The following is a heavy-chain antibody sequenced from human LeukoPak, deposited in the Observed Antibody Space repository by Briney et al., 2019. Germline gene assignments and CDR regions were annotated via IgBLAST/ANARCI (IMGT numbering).Heavy chain of an antibody. CDR1: GYSISSGYY. Sequence: SETLSLTCAVSGYSISSGYYWGWIRQPPGKGLEWIGSIYHSGSTYYNPSLKSRVTIPVDTSKNQFSLKLSSVTAADTAVYYCASPANAFDIWGQGTMVTVSS. J-gene: IGHJ3*02. CDR2: IYHSGST. CDR3: ASPANAFDI. V-gene: IGHV4-38-2*01.